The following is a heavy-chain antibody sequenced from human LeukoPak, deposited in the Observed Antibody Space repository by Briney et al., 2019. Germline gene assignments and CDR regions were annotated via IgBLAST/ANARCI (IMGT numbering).Heavy chain of an antibody. J-gene: IGHJ4*02. Sequence: SETLSLTCAVYGGSFSGYYWSWIRQPPGKGLEWIGEINHSGSTNYNPSLKSRVTISVDTSKNQFSLKLSSVTAADTAVYYCARGDYVWGSYRQTQSDYWGQGTLVTVSS. V-gene: IGHV4-34*01. CDR2: INHSGST. D-gene: IGHD3-16*02. CDR3: ARGDYVWGSYRQTQSDY. CDR1: GGSFSGYY.